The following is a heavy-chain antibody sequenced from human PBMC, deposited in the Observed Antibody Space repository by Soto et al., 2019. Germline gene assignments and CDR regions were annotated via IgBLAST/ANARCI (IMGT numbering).Heavy chain of an antibody. J-gene: IGHJ4*02. CDR1: GGSFSSVA. Sequence: QVHLVQSGPEVREPGSSVKVSCKASGGSFSSVAITWVRQAPGQGLEWIGEIIPMFDTTNYAPEFQGRVTITADTATTTVYMEVNRLTPDDTAVYYCAREVVTETTLGYFDFWGQGALVTVSS. D-gene: IGHD2-21*02. V-gene: IGHV1-69*06. CDR2: IIPMFDTT. CDR3: AREVVTETTLGYFDF.